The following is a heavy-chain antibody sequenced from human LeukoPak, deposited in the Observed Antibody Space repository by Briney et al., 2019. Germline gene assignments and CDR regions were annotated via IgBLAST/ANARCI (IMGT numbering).Heavy chain of an antibody. CDR2: IYHSGST. V-gene: IGHV4-4*02. CDR1: GGSISSSNW. Sequence: SETLSLTCAVSGGSISSSNWWSWVRQPPGKGLEWIGEIYHSGSTNYSPSLKSRVTISVDKSKNQFSLKLSSVTAADTAVYYCARDFRGGSGSYLVNGPALSWYMDVWGKGTTVTVSS. J-gene: IGHJ6*03. D-gene: IGHD3-10*01. CDR3: ARDFRGGSGSYLVNGPALSWYMDV.